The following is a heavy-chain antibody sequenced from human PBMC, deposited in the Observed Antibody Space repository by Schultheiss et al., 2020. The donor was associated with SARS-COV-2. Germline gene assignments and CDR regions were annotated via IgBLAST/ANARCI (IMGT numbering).Heavy chain of an antibody. CDR1: GFTFSNYV. CDR2: LSYHGRNT. J-gene: IGHJ6*03. Sequence: GGSLRLSCAASGFTFSNYVVTWVRQAPGKGLEYVSALSYHGRNTYYADSVKGRFTISRDNSRNTVYLHMTSLRAEDTAVYYCVKDAGSNDFWSGYYHYYYMDVWGKGTTVTVSS. D-gene: IGHD3-3*01. V-gene: IGHV3-64D*06. CDR3: VKDAGSNDFWSGYYHYYYMDV.